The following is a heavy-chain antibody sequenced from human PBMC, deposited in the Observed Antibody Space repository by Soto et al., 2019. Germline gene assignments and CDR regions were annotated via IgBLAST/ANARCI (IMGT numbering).Heavy chain of an antibody. CDR2: IYYSGST. D-gene: IGHD6-13*01. CDR3: ARTSSSSWFDP. CDR1: GGCISSYY. Sequence: SETLSLTCTVSGGCISSYYWSWIRQPPGKGLEWIGYIYYSGSTNYNPSLKSRVTISVDTSKNQFSLKLSSVTAADTAVYYCARTSSSSWFDPWGQGTLVTVSS. V-gene: IGHV4-59*08. J-gene: IGHJ5*02.